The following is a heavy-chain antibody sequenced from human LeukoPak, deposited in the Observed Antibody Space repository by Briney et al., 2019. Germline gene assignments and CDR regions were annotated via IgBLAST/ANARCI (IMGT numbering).Heavy chain of an antibody. D-gene: IGHD5-24*01. CDR3: AGDRGLQPAIDY. V-gene: IGHV3-33*01. CDR2: IWYDGSNK. J-gene: IGHJ4*02. Sequence: GGSLRLSCAASGFTFSSYGMHWVRQAPGKGLEWVAVIWYDGSNKYYAASVKGRFTISRDNSKNTLYLQMNGLSAEDTAVYYCAGDRGLQPAIDYWGQGTLVTVSS. CDR1: GFTFSSYG.